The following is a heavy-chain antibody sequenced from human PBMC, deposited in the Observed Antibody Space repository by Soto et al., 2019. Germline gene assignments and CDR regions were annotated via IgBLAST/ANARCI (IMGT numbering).Heavy chain of an antibody. D-gene: IGHD2-2*02. CDR1: GFTFSSYT. CDR2: ISSRSTNT. J-gene: IGHJ4*02. CDR3: ARGPLYDFDY. V-gene: IGHV3-21*02. Sequence: VQLVESGGGLVKPGGSLRLSCEDSGFTFSSYTMNWVRRAPGKGLEWVSSISSRSTNTHYADSVRGRFTISRDNAKRSLYLQMTSLRAEDTAVYYCARGPLYDFDYWGQGTLVTVSS.